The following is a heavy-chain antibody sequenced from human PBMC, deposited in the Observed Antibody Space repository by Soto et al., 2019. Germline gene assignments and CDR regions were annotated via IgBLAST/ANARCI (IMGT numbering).Heavy chain of an antibody. CDR2: IYYTGST. Sequence: QVQLRESGPGLVKASETLSLTCTVSGGSVSSGSYYWSWIRQPPGKGLEYIGYIYYTGSTNYNPSLKSRVTIAADTSKNHFSLKLTSVTAADTAMYFCAREIEMAVQFDSWGKGILVTVSS. CDR1: GGSVSSGSYY. CDR3: AREIEMAVQFDS. V-gene: IGHV4-61*01. D-gene: IGHD6-19*01. J-gene: IGHJ4*02.